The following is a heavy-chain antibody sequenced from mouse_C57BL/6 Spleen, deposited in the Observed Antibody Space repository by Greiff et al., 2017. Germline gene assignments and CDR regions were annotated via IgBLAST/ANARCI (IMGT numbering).Heavy chain of an antibody. CDR3: ARFLGRVAMDY. V-gene: IGHV5-17*01. Sequence: EVMLVESGGGLVKPGGSLKLSCAASGFTFSDYGMHWVRQAPEKGLEWVAYISSGSSTIYYADTVKGRFTISRDNAKNTLFLQMTSLRSEDTAMYYCARFLGRVAMDYWGQGTSVTVSS. J-gene: IGHJ4*01. CDR1: GFTFSDYG. CDR2: ISSGSSTI. D-gene: IGHD4-1*01.